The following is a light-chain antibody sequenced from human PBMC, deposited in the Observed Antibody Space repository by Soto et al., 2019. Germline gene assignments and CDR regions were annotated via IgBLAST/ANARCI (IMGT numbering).Light chain of an antibody. V-gene: IGLV2-14*03. CDR1: SSDVGGYHY. Sequence: QSALTQPASVSGSPGQSITISCTGTSSDVGGYHYVSWYQQHPGKAPKLMIYDVSYWPSGVSNRFSGSKSGNTASLTISGLQTEDEADYYCSSYASSSILVFGGGTKVTVL. CDR3: SSYASSSILV. CDR2: DVS. J-gene: IGLJ2*01.